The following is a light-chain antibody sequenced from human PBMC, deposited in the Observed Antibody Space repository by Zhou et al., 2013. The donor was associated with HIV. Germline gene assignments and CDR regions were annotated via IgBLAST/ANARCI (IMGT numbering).Light chain of an antibody. CDR1: QSVGKNY. CDR2: GAS. V-gene: IGKV3-20*01. J-gene: IGKJ5*01. CDR3: QQYASSPIT. Sequence: DIVLTQSPGTLSLSPGERATLSCRASQSVGKNYLAWFQQRPGQAPSLLIHGASRGATGIPDRFSGIGSETDFTLSISRLEPEDFGVYFCQQYASSPITFGQGTRLEIK.